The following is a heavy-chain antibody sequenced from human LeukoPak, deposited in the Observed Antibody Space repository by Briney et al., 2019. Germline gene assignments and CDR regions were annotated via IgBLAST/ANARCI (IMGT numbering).Heavy chain of an antibody. CDR2: IIPILGIA. CDR3: ASGWYSSGWYRGHNWFDP. CDR1: GGTFSSYT. V-gene: IGHV1-69*02. J-gene: IGHJ5*02. Sequence: SVKVSCKASGGTFSSYTISWVRQAPGQGLEWMGRIIPILGIANYAQKFQGRVTITADKSTSTAYMELSSLRSEDTAVYYCASGWYSSGWYRGHNWFDPWGQGTLVTVSS. D-gene: IGHD6-19*01.